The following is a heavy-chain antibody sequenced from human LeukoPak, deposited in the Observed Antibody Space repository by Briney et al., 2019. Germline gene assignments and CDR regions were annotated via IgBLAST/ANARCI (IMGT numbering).Heavy chain of an antibody. CDR2: IYHSGST. D-gene: IGHD3-22*01. Sequence: GSLRLSCAASGFTVSSVYMSWVRQAPGKGLEWIGEIYHSGSTNYNPSLKSRVTISVDKSKNQFSLKLSSVTAADTAVYYCAISSGYFVYWGQGTLVTVSS. CDR3: AISSGYFVY. V-gene: IGHV4-4*02. J-gene: IGHJ4*02. CDR1: GFTVSSVY.